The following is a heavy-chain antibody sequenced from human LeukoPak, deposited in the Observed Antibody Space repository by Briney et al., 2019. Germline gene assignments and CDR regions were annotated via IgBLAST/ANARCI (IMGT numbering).Heavy chain of an antibody. V-gene: IGHV3-53*01. D-gene: IGHD3-22*01. CDR3: ARGGRGSAAVVAPRSFDI. CDR1: GFTVSSTH. Sequence: GGSLRLSCEASGFTVSSTHMVWVRQAPGKGLEWVSVTYTGGNSYYAGSVQGRFIISRDISKNTLYLQMNNLRAEDSALYYCARGGRGSAAVVAPRSFDIWGQGAMVTVSS. CDR2: TYTGGNS. J-gene: IGHJ3*02.